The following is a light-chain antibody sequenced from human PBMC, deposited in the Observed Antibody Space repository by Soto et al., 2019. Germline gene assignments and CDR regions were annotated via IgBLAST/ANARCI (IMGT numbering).Light chain of an antibody. V-gene: IGKV1-39*01. CDR3: QHSYSTPIT. CDR2: AAS. J-gene: IGKJ5*01. CDR1: QSISSY. Sequence: DIPLTQSPASLSVSAGDRVTITCRASQSISSYLNWYQQEPGKAPKFLIYAASSLQSGVPSRFSGSGSGTDFTLTISSLQPEDFATYYCQHSYSTPITFGQGTRLEIK.